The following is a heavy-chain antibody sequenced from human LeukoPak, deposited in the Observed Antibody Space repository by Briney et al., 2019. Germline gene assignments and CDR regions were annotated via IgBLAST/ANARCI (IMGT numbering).Heavy chain of an antibody. CDR3: AKDIGSSGYYYPDY. D-gene: IGHD3-22*01. CDR1: GFTFDDYA. J-gene: IGHJ4*02. V-gene: IGHV3-9*01. CDR2: INWNSGSI. Sequence: PGRSLRLSCAASGFTFDDYAMHWVRQAPGKGLEWVSGINWNSGSIGYADSVKGRFTISRDNAKNSLYLQMNSLRAEDTASYYCAKDIGSSGYYYPDYWGQGTLVTVSS.